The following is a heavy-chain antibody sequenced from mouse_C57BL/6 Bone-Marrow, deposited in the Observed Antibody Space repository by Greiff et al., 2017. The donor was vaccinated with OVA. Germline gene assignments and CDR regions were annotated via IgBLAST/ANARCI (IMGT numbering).Heavy chain of an antibody. J-gene: IGHJ3*01. V-gene: IGHV1-52*01. CDR2: IYPSDSET. D-gene: IGHD2-12*01. CDR3: ARSTYYTGAWCAY. CDR1: GYTFTSYW. Sequence: VQLQQPGAELVRPGSSVKLSCKASGYTFTSYWMHWVKQRPIQGLEWIGNIYPSDSETHYNQKFKDKATLTVDKSSSTAYMQLSSLTSEDSAVYYCARSTYYTGAWCAYWGQGTLGTVSA.